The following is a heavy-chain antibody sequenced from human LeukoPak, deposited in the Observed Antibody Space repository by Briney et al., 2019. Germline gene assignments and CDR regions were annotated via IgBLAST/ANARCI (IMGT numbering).Heavy chain of an antibody. D-gene: IGHD6-19*01. CDR1: GFTFSSYF. Sequence: GGSLRLSCAASGFTFSSYFMNWVRQAPGKGPEWVSSISSSSNYIYYADSVKGRFTVSRDNAKNSLYLQMNSLRVEDTAVYYCAKVPYSSGWDFDSWGQGTLVTVSS. J-gene: IGHJ4*02. CDR2: ISSSSNYI. V-gene: IGHV3-21*01. CDR3: AKVPYSSGWDFDS.